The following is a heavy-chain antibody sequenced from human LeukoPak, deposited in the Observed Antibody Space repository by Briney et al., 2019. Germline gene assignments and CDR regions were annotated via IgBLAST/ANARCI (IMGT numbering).Heavy chain of an antibody. D-gene: IGHD2-21*01. CDR1: GFTFSNAY. CDR3: ITPLPYSAQ. Sequence: GGSLRLSCAASGFTFSNAYMNWVRQAPGKGLEWVGRKPKTDGETTEYAAPVKDRFSISRDDSKSMMYLRRNSLKTEDTAVYYCITPLPYSAQGGQGTLVTVSS. CDR2: KPKTDGETT. J-gene: IGHJ4*02. V-gene: IGHV3-15*07.